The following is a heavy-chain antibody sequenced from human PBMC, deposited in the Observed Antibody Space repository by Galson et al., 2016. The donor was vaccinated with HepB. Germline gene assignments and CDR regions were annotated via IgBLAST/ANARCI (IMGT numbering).Heavy chain of an antibody. J-gene: IGHJ4*02. Sequence: SLRLSCAASGFTLNYYGMHWVRQAPGKGLEWVAVIWNDGSTKYYADSVKGRFTISRDNSENTLYLQMNSLRVEDTAVYYCARDFDTGGGYSDFWGQGTLVTVSS. CDR2: IWNDGSTK. CDR3: ARDFDTGGGYSDF. D-gene: IGHD3-9*01. CDR1: GFTLNYYG. V-gene: IGHV3-33*01.